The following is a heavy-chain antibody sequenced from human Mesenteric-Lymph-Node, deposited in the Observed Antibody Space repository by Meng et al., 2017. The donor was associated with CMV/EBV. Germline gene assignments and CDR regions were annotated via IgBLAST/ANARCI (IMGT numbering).Heavy chain of an antibody. J-gene: IGHJ4*02. CDR2: IKQDGSEK. D-gene: IGHD6-13*01. CDR1: GFTFSSYW. Sequence: GESLKISCAASGFTFSSYWMSWVRQAPGKGLEWVANIKQDGSEKYYVDSVKGRFTISRDNAKNSLYLQMNSLRAEDTAVYYCAKVVLIAAAGTSYYFDYWGQGTLVTVSS. V-gene: IGHV3-7*01. CDR3: AKVVLIAAAGTSYYFDY.